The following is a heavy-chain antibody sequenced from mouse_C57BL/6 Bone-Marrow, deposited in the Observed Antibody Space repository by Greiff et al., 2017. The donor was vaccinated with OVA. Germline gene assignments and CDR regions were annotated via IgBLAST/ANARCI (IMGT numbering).Heavy chain of an antibody. CDR1: GYAFSSSW. V-gene: IGHV1-82*01. D-gene: IGHD2-3*01. CDR2: IYPGDGDT. J-gene: IGHJ3*01. CDR3: ARDGYYAWFAY. Sequence: QVQLKESGPELVKPGASVKISCKASGYAFSSSWMNWVKQRPGKGLEWIGRIYPGDGDTNYNGKVKGKATLTADKSSSTAYMQLSSLTSEDSAVYFCARDGYYAWFAYWGQGTLVTVSA.